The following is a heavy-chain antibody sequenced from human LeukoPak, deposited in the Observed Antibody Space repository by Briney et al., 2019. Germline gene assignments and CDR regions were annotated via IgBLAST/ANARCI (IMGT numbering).Heavy chain of an antibody. CDR2: ISAYNGNT. CDR1: GYAFTSYG. J-gene: IGHJ3*02. D-gene: IGHD1-1*01. V-gene: IGHV1-18*01. CDR3: ARFRGQRGYNWNVPDAFDI. Sequence: EASVKVSCKASGYAFTSYGISWVRQAPGQGLEWMGWISAYNGNTNYAQKLQGRVTMTTDTSTSTAYMELRSLRSDDTAVYYCARFRGQRGYNWNVPDAFDIWGQGTMVTVSS.